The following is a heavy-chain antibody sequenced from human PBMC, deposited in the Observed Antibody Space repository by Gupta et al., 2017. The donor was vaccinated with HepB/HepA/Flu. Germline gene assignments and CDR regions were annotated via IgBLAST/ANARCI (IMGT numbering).Heavy chain of an antibody. Sequence: EVQLLESGGGLVQPGGSLRLSCAASGFTFSSYAMSWVRQAPGKGLEWVSAISGSGGSTYYADSVKGRFTISRDNSKNTLYLQMNSLRAEDTAVYYCASTGGRWVAQSVDYWGQGTLVTVSS. D-gene: IGHD5-12*01. CDR1: GFTFSSYA. J-gene: IGHJ4*02. V-gene: IGHV3-23*01. CDR2: ISGSGGST. CDR3: ASTGGRWVAQSVDY.